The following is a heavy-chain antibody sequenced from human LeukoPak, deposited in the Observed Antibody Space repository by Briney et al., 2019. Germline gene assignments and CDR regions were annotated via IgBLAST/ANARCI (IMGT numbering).Heavy chain of an antibody. J-gene: IGHJ6*02. CDR3: ATSLSPYYDSTMGYYYYGMDV. CDR1: GGSISSGGYY. CDR2: IYYSGST. V-gene: IGHV4-31*03. D-gene: IGHD3-22*01. Sequence: SETLSLTCTASGGSISSGGYYWSWIRQHPGKGLEWIGYIYYSGSTYYNPSLKSRVTISVDTSKNQFSLKLSSVTAADTAVYYCATSLSPYYDSTMGYYYYGMDVWGQGTTVTASS.